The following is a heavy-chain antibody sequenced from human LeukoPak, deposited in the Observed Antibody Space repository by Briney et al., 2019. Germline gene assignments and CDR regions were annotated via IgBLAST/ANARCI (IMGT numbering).Heavy chain of an antibody. CDR1: GDSVSSNSVA. CDR3: ARERGGNNYGYVFDY. J-gene: IGHJ4*02. Sequence: SQTLSPTCAISGDSVSSNSVAWNWIRQSPSRGLEWLGRIYYRSKWYNDYAVSVESRITINPDTTKNRFSLQLNSVTPEDTAVYYCARERGGNNYGYVFDYWGQGTLVTVSS. V-gene: IGHV6-1*01. CDR2: IYYRSKWYN. D-gene: IGHD5-18*01.